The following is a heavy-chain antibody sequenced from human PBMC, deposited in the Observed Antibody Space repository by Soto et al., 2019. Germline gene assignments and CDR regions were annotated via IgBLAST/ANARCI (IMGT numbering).Heavy chain of an antibody. CDR1: GGSISSGGYY. Sequence: SETLSLTCTVSGGSISSGGYYWSWIRQHPGKGLEWIGYIYYSGSTDCNPSLKSRVTISVDTSKNQFSLKLSSVTAADTAVYYCARVFSDSSSFFDPWGQGTLVTVSS. CDR3: ARVFSDSSSFFDP. CDR2: IYYSGST. V-gene: IGHV4-31*03. J-gene: IGHJ5*02. D-gene: IGHD6-13*01.